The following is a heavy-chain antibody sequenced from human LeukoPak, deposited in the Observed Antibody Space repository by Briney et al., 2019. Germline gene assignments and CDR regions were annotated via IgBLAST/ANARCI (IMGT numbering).Heavy chain of an antibody. V-gene: IGHV1-46*01. CDR3: AREGQIIIIRGVPPDH. D-gene: IGHD3-10*01. CDR2: INPSGGGT. CDR1: GYTFTGYY. J-gene: IGHJ4*02. Sequence: GASVKVSCKASGYTFTGYYMHWVRQAPGQGLEWMGIINPSGGGTTFAQKFQGRVTMTRDTSTSTVYMELSSLRSEDTAVYYCAREGQIIIIRGVPPDHWGQGTLVTVSS.